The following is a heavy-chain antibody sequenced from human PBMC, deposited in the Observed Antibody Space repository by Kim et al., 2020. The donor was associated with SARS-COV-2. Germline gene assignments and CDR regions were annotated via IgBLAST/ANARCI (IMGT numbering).Heavy chain of an antibody. J-gene: IGHJ4*01. CDR2: ISNTSDNF. CDR1: GFTFSDSS. D-gene: IGHD2-15*01. CDR3: TKDSFIPIGRD. V-gene: IGHV3-48*02. Sequence: GGSLRLSCAASGFTFSDSSMHWVRQASGKGLEWLAYISNTSDNFYYAYAVKGRFWISSDNDKNTLYSQLHSQRDKDTAISFYTKDSFIPIGRDWGHGSL.